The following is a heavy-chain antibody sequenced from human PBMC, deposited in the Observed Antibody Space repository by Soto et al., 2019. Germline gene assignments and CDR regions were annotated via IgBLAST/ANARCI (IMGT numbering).Heavy chain of an antibody. CDR2: IYYSGST. J-gene: IGHJ4*02. CDR3: ARSRYTSGWWPPPFDY. V-gene: IGHV4-59*01. D-gene: IGHD6-19*01. CDR1: GGSISSYY. Sequence: PSETLSLTCAVSGGSISSYYWSWIRQPPGKGLEWIGYIYYSGSTNYNPSLKSRVTISVDTSKNQFSLKLTSVTAADTAVYYCARSRYTSGWWPPPFDYWGQGTLVTVSS.